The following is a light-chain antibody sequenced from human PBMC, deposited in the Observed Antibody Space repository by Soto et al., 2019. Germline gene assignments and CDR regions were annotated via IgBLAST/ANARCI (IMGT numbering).Light chain of an antibody. CDR2: AAS. V-gene: IGKV1-17*01. CDR1: QGIRND. CDR3: LQHSTSPLT. Sequence: EIQMTQFPSSLSASVGDRVTITCRASQGIRNDLVWYQQKPGKDPKRLIYAASSLQSGVPSRFSGSGSGTEFTLAISSLQPEDFATFYCLQHSTSPLTFGQGTKVEIK. J-gene: IGKJ1*01.